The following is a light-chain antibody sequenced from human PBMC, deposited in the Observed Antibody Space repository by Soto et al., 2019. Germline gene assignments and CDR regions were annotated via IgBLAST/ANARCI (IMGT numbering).Light chain of an antibody. J-gene: IGKJ1*01. CDR1: ESDVSNY. V-gene: IGKV3-20*01. CDR3: QQYNHWPRT. Sequence: EIVLTQSPGTLSLSPGERATLSCRATESDVSNYLAWYQLKPGQAPRLLIYDASSRATGIPDRFSGSGSGTEFTLTISSLQSEDFAVYYCQQYNHWPRTFGRGAKVDI. CDR2: DAS.